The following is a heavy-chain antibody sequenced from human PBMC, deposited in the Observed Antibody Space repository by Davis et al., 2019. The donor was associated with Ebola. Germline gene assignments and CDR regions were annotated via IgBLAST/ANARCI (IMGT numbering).Heavy chain of an antibody. D-gene: IGHD2-15*01. Sequence: MPGGSLRLSCAVYGGSFSGYYWSWIRQPPGKGLEWIGSIYYSGSTYYNPSLKSRVTISVDKSKNQFSLKLSSVTAADTAVYYCARDRGQLGWWFDYWGQGTLVTVSS. CDR1: GGSFSGYY. CDR2: IYYSGST. J-gene: IGHJ4*02. CDR3: ARDRGQLGWWFDY. V-gene: IGHV4-34*01.